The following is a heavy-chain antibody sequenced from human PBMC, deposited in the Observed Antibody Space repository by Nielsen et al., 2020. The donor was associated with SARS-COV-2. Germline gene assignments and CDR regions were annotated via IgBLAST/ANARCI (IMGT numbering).Heavy chain of an antibody. J-gene: IGHJ3*02. D-gene: IGHD3-16*01. CDR3: ARQGGRTGGAFDI. CDR2: IYPGDSDT. V-gene: IGHV5-51*01. Sequence: GGSLRLSCKGSGYSFTSYWISWVCQMPGKGLEWMGIIYPGDSDTRYSPSFQGQVTISADKSISTAYLQWSSLKASDTAMYYCARQGGRTGGAFDIWGQGTMVTVSS. CDR1: GYSFTSYW.